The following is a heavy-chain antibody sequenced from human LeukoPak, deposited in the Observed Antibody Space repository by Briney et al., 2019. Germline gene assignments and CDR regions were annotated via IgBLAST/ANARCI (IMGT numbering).Heavy chain of an antibody. V-gene: IGHV3-23*01. CDR2: ISATGFTT. Sequence: GGSLRLSCAASGFTFSSYWMSWVRQAPGKGLEWISVISATGFTTYHTDSVKGRFTISRDNSKSMLYLQMDGLRAEDTAIYFCTKDVQVGPTRGFFDFWGQGTLVTVSS. J-gene: IGHJ4*03. CDR3: TKDVQVGPTRGFFDF. D-gene: IGHD1-26*01. CDR1: GFTFSSYW.